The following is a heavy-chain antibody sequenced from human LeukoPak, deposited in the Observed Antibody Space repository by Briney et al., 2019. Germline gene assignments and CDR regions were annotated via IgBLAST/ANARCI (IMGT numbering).Heavy chain of an antibody. D-gene: IGHD3-9*01. Sequence: VASVKVSYKASGGTFSSYAISWVRQAPGQGLEWMGGIIPIFGTANYAQKFQGRVTITADESTSTAYMELRSLRSDDTAVYYCARDRAWISDDILTGYYEGVDYWGQGTLVTVSS. CDR3: ARDRAWISDDILTGYYEGVDY. V-gene: IGHV1-69*01. CDR1: GGTFSSYA. CDR2: IIPIFGTA. J-gene: IGHJ4*02.